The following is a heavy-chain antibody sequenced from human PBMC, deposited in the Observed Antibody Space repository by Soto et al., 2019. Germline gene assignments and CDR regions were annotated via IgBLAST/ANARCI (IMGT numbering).Heavy chain of an antibody. CDR3: ARRLYGDYHY. J-gene: IGHJ4*02. V-gene: IGHV1-18*01. Sequence: QAQLVQSGAEVKEPGASVKVSCKASGYSFTTSGITWVRQAPGQGLEWMGWISTYNGNTNYAQKLQDRVTLPTDTSTSTAYMELRSLRSDDTAVYYAARRLYGDYHYWGQGTLVTVSS. CDR2: ISTYNGNT. D-gene: IGHD4-17*01. CDR1: GYSFTTSG.